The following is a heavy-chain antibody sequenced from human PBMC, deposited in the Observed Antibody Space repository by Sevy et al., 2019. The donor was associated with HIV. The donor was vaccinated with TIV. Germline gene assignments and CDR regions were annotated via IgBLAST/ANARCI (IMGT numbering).Heavy chain of an antibody. V-gene: IGHV3-11*01. D-gene: IGHD5-18*01. J-gene: IGHJ4*02. CDR1: GLTFSDYY. CDR2: ISSSGTTL. CDR3: VGRRYSYTYSWSYHFDY. Sequence: GGSLRLSCAASGLTFSDYYMSWIRQAPGKGLEWLSYISSSGTTLYSADSLKGRFAISRDNDKNSLYLQMNSLRAEDTAVYFCVGRRYSYTYSWSYHFDYWGQGALVTVSS.